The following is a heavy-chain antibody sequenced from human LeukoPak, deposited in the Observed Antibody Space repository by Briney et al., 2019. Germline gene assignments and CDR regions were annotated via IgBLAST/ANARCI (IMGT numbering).Heavy chain of an antibody. J-gene: IGHJ5*02. CDR2: ISYDGSNK. D-gene: IGHD3-10*01. Sequence: PGRSLRLSCAASGFTFSSYAMHWVRQAPGKGLEWVAVISYDGSNKYYADSVKGRFTISRDNSKNTLYLQMNSLRAEDTAVYYCARDSVRAHWFGELLSWGQGTLVTVSS. CDR1: GFTFSSYA. V-gene: IGHV3-30-3*01. CDR3: ARDSVRAHWFGELLS.